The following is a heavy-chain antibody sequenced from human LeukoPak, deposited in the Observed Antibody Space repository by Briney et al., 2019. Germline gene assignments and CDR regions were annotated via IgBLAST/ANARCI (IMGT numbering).Heavy chain of an antibody. J-gene: IGHJ4*02. D-gene: IGHD4-11*01. CDR1: GGSISSSDYY. CDR3: ARLDPTYSNYAFDY. CDR2: IYYSGIT. V-gene: IGHV4-39*02. Sequence: SETLSLTCTVSGGSISSSDYYWGWIRQAPGKGLDWIGSIYYSGITYYNPSLRSRITISVDTSNNHFSLKLSSVTAADSAVYYCARLDPTYSNYAFDYWGQGTLVTGS.